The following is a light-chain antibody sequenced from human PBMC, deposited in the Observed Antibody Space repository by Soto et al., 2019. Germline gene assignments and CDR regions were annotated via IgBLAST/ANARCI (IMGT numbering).Light chain of an antibody. Sequence: DIRMTQSPSSLSASVGDRVTITCRASQGISTYLNWYLQKPGKAPKLLIYAASSLQSGVPSRFSGSGSETDFTLTISSLQPEDFATYSCQQSYSTTWTFGQGTKVDNK. J-gene: IGKJ1*01. V-gene: IGKV1-39*01. CDR3: QQSYSTTWT. CDR2: AAS. CDR1: QGISTY.